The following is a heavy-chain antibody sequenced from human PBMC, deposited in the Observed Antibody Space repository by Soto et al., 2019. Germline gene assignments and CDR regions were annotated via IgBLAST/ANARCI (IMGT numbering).Heavy chain of an antibody. Sequence: SETLSLTCTVSGGSISSYYWSWIRQPPGKGLEWIGYIYYSGSTNYNPSLKSRVTISVDTSKNQFSLKLSSVTAADTAVYYCAGAYCGGDCRYDYWGQGTLVTVSS. V-gene: IGHV4-59*01. CDR1: GGSISSYY. CDR3: AGAYCGGDCRYDY. J-gene: IGHJ4*02. CDR2: IYYSGST. D-gene: IGHD2-21*02.